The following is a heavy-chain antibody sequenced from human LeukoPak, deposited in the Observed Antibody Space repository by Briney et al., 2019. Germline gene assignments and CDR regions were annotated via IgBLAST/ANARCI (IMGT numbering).Heavy chain of an antibody. Sequence: GESLKISCKGSGYSFTSYWIGWVRQMPRKGLEWMGIIYPGDSDTRYSPSFQGQVTISADKSISTAYLQWSSLKASDTAMYYCARLSYCGGDCHYNPYFDFWGQGTLVSVSS. D-gene: IGHD2-21*02. J-gene: IGHJ4*02. CDR1: GYSFTSYW. CDR3: ARLSYCGGDCHYNPYFDF. V-gene: IGHV5-51*01. CDR2: IYPGDSDT.